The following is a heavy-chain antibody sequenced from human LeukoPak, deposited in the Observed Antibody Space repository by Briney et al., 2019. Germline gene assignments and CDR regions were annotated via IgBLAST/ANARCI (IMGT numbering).Heavy chain of an antibody. CDR2: IYPGDSDA. D-gene: IGHD1-26*01. Sequence: GESLQISCQGSGYSFTSYWIGWVRQMPGKGLEWMGIIYPGDSDARYSPSFQGQVTISADKSISTAYLQWSSLKASDTAMYYCARLQTDSESYYFDYWGQGTLVTVSS. J-gene: IGHJ4*02. CDR3: ARLQTDSESYYFDY. V-gene: IGHV5-51*01. CDR1: GYSFTSYW.